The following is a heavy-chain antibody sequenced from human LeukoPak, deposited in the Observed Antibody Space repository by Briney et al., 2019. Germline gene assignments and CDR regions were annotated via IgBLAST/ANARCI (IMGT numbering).Heavy chain of an antibody. CDR1: GGSITSYY. J-gene: IGHJ4*02. D-gene: IGHD7-27*01. V-gene: IGHV4-59*08. Sequence: SETLSLTCTVSGGSITSYYWSWIRQPPGKGLEWIGYIYYSGTTNYNPSLKSRVTISLDTSKNQFSLELSSVTATDTAIYYCARHLRTFWGIDQWGQGTLVTVSS. CDR2: IYYSGTT. CDR3: ARHLRTFWGIDQ.